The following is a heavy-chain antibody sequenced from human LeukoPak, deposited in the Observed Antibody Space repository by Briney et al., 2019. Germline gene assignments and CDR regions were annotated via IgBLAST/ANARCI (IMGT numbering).Heavy chain of an antibody. D-gene: IGHD3-10*01. J-gene: IGHJ4*02. CDR1: GGSISSYY. Sequence: SETLSLTCTVSGGSISSYYWSWIRQPAGKGLEWIGRIYTSGSTNYNPSLKSRVTISVDTSKNQFSLKLSSVTAADTAVYYCARGPRITMVRGVILFDYWGQGTLVTVSS. CDR3: ARGPRITMVRGVILFDY. V-gene: IGHV4-4*07. CDR2: IYTSGST.